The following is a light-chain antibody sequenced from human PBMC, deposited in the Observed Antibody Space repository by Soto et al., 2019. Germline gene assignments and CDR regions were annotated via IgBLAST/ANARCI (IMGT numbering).Light chain of an antibody. CDR1: SSNIGNNY. J-gene: IGLJ7*01. CDR2: ENN. V-gene: IGLV1-51*02. CDR3: GTWDSSLSAGV. Sequence: QSVLTQPPSVSAAPGQKVTISCSGSSSNIGNNYVSWYQQLPGTAPKLLIYENNKRPSGIPDRFSGSKSGTSATLGITGLQTGDEADYYCGTWDSSLSAGVSGGGTQLTVL.